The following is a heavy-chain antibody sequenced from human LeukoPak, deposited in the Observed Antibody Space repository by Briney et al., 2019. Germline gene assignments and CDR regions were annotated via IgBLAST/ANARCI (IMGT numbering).Heavy chain of an antibody. J-gene: IGHJ4*02. CDR1: GFIFTDYS. D-gene: IGHD1-26*01. CDR2: ISGSTNYI. V-gene: IGHV3-21*01. Sequence: GGSLRLSCAASGFIFTDYSINWVRQAPGKGLEWVSSISGSTNYINYADSLKGRFTISRDNAKYSMLLQMNSLRAEDTAIYYCARCRVGGSAKIDYWGQGTLVTVSS. CDR3: ARCRVGGSAKIDY.